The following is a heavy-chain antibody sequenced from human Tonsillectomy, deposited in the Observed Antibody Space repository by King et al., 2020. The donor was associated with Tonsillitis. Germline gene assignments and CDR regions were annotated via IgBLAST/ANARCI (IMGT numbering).Heavy chain of an antibody. CDR1: GFTFSSYW. Sequence: VQLVESGGGLVQPGGSLRLSCAASGFTFSSYWMTWVRQAPGKGLEWVVNIKHDGRETFYVDSVKGRFTIYRDNAKNSLYLQMNSLRAEDTAVYYCAREGPPTTVITGFDYWGQGTLVTVSS. CDR3: AREGPPTTVITGFDY. D-gene: IGHD4-23*01. V-gene: IGHV3-7*03. J-gene: IGHJ4*02. CDR2: IKHDGRET.